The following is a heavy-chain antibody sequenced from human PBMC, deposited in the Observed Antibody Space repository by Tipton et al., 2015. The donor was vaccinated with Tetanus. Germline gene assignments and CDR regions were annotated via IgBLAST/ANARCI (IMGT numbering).Heavy chain of an antibody. CDR2: IYPGESDT. Sequence: QLVQSGVEVKKPGESLKISCKGSGYSFTNYWIAWLRQMPGEGLEWMGIIYPGESDTRYRPSFQGQVTISADKSINTAYLQWTSLKPSDTAIYFCARLPKHYSASGSTWGQGTQVTVSS. J-gene: IGHJ5*02. V-gene: IGHV5-51*01. CDR1: GYSFTNYW. D-gene: IGHD3-10*01. CDR3: ARLPKHYSASGST.